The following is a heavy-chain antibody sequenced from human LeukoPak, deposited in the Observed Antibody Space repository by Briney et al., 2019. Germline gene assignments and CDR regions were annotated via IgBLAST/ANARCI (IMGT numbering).Heavy chain of an antibody. CDR2: INPSGGST. D-gene: IGHD2-15*01. CDR1: GYTFTSYY. V-gene: IGHV1-46*01. Sequence: GASVKVSCKASGYTFTSYYMHWVRQAPGQGLEWMGKINPSGGSTSYAQKFQGRVTMTRDTSTSTVYMELSSLRSEDTAVYYCAREGYCSGGSCLEFDYWGQGTLVTVSS. J-gene: IGHJ4*02. CDR3: AREGYCSGGSCLEFDY.